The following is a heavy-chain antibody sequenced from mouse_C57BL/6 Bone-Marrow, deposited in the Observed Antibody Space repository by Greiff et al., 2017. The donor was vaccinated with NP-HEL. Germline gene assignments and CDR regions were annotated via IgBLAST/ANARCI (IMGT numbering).Heavy chain of an antibody. Sequence: EVKLVESGGGLVKPGGSLKLSCAASGFTFSSYAMSWVRQTPEKRLEWVATISDGGSYTYYPDNVKGRFTISRDNAKNNLYLQMSHLKSEDTAMYYCARDPSTVVAKAYWGQGTLVTVSA. V-gene: IGHV5-4*01. CDR1: GFTFSSYA. D-gene: IGHD1-1*01. CDR3: ARDPSTVVAKAY. CDR2: ISDGGSYT. J-gene: IGHJ3*01.